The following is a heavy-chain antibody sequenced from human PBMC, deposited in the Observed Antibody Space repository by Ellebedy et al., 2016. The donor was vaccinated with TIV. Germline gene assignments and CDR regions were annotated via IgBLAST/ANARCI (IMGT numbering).Heavy chain of an antibody. V-gene: IGHV3-30*03. J-gene: IGHJ3*02. CDR3: VRGWYSSGHCDVFAM. Sequence: GGSLRLXXVGFGFTFSDSVMHWVRQDPGTGLDWVAGISVDGRAVHYPDSVKGRFTISRDNAQNTVYLQMNSLRLEDTAVYYCVRGWYSSGHCDVFAMWGQGTIVTVSS. D-gene: IGHD6-19*01. CDR2: ISVDGRAV. CDR1: GFTFSDSV.